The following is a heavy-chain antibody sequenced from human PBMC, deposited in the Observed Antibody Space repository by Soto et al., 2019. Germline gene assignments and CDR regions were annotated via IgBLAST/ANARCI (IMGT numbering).Heavy chain of an antibody. D-gene: IGHD6-19*01. V-gene: IGHV1-18*01. J-gene: IGHJ4*02. CDR3: ARGGAVAGYY. CDR2: IDSNSGHT. Sequence: QVRLVQSGAEVKKPGASVKVSWKASGYTFTRYGISWVRQAPGQGLEWMGWIDSNSGHTNYALNLQGRVTMTTDTSTSTAYMEVTSLISDDTAVYYCARGGAVAGYYWGQGTLVTVSS. CDR1: GYTFTRYG.